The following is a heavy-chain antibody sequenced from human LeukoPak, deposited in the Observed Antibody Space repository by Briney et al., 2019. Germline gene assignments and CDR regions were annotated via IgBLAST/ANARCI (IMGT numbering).Heavy chain of an antibody. CDR3: ARGRSNYYGMDV. D-gene: IGHD1-26*01. Sequence: GSTEYNPSLKSRVIISVDTSKNQFSLRLSSVTAADTAVYYCARGRSNYYGMDVWGQGTTVTVSS. J-gene: IGHJ6*02. CDR2: GST. V-gene: IGHV4-59*09.